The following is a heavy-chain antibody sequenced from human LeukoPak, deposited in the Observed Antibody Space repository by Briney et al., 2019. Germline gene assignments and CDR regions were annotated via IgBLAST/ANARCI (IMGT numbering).Heavy chain of an antibody. CDR2: IYYSGST. V-gene: IGHV4-39*07. J-gene: IGHJ4*02. CDR1: GGSITSYY. D-gene: IGHD3-16*01. CDR3: ARETPGGGDSDY. Sequence: SETLSLTCTVSGGSITSYYWGWIRQPPGKGLEWIGSIYYSGSTYYNPSLKSRVTISVDTSKNQFSLKLSSVTAADTAVYYCARETPGGGDSDYWGQGTLVTVSS.